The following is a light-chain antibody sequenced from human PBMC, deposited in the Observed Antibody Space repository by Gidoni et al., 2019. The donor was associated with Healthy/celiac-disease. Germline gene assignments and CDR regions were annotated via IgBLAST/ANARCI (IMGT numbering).Light chain of an antibody. J-gene: IGKJ1*01. V-gene: IGKV1-39*01. CDR1: QRISSY. CDR3: QQRYSTPRT. CDR2: AAS. Sequence: DIQMTKSPSSLSASVGDRVTITCRASQRISSYLNWYQQKPGNAPNLMLYAASSLQSGGPSRFSCSGSGTDFTLTISSLQPEDFATYYCQQRYSTPRTFGQGTKVEIK.